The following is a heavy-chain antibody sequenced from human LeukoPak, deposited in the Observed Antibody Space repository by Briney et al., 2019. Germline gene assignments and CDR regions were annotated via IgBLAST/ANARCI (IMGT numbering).Heavy chain of an antibody. CDR3: ASPILEWLLYGRYYYGMDV. J-gene: IGHJ6*02. CDR2: IHTGGNT. V-gene: IGHV3-66*01. CDR1: GFAVSSNY. D-gene: IGHD3-3*01. Sequence: PGGSLRLSCTASGFAVSSNYINWVRQAPGKGLEWVSVIHTGGNTYYADSVKGRFTISRDNSKNTVYLQMNSLRAEDTAVYYCASPILEWLLYGRYYYGMDVWGQGTTVTVSS.